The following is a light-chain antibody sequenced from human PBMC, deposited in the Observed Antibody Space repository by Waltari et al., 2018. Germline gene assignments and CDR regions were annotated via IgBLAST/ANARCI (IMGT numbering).Light chain of an antibody. Sequence: QSVLTQPPSVSAAPGQKVTISCSGTGSNIGNNFVSWYQQLPGTAPKLLIYDNNKRPSGIPDRFSGSKSGTSATLGITGLQTGDEADYYCGTWDTDLSVVFGRGTKLTVL. V-gene: IGLV1-51*01. CDR1: GSNIGNNF. CDR3: GTWDTDLSVV. J-gene: IGLJ2*01. CDR2: DNN.